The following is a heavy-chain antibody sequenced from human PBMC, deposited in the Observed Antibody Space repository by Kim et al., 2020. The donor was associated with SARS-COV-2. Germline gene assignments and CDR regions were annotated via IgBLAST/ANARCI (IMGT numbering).Heavy chain of an antibody. Sequence: ASVKVSCKASGYTFTSYAMNWVRQAPGQGLEWMGWINTNTGNPTYAQGFTGRFVFSLDTSVSTAYLQISSLKADDTAVYYCARDPKPYYDFWSGYYGRNYYMDVWGKGTTVTVSS. CDR2: INTNTGNP. CDR3: ARDPKPYYDFWSGYYGRNYYMDV. CDR1: GYTFTSYA. V-gene: IGHV7-4-1*02. D-gene: IGHD3-3*01. J-gene: IGHJ6*03.